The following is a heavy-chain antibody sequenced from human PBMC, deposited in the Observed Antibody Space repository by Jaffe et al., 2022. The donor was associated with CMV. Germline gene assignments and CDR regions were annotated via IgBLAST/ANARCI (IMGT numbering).Heavy chain of an antibody. CDR3: ARDPYNWNYGGYYYGMDV. CDR2: ISSSSSTI. D-gene: IGHD1-7*01. J-gene: IGHJ6*02. V-gene: IGHV3-48*02. Sequence: EVQLVESGGGLVQPGGSLRLSCAASGFTFSSYSMNWVRQAPGKGLEWVSYISSSSSTIYYADSVKGRFTISRDNAKNSLYLQMNSLRDEDTAVYYCARDPYNWNYGGYYYGMDVWGQGTTVTVSS. CDR1: GFTFSSYS.